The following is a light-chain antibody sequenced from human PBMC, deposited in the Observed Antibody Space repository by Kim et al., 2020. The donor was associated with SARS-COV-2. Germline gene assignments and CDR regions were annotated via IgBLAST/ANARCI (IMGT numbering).Light chain of an antibody. CDR1: QGVSRCY. CDR3: QQYGSSRT. V-gene: IGKV3-20*01. Sequence: SPAARATHACEARQGVSRCYLAWYPQKQGQAPRLLIYGASSRATGIPDRFRGSASETDLTLTITRLEPEDFAVYSCQQYGSSRTFGQGTKLEI. J-gene: IGKJ2*02. CDR2: GAS.